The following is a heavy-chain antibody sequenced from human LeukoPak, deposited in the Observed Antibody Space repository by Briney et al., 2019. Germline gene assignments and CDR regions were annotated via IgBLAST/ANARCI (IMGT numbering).Heavy chain of an antibody. V-gene: IGHV4-59*01. CDR2: IYYSGST. CDR3: ARLDYYDSSGFDI. Sequence: SETLSLTCIVSGGSISSYYWSWIRQPPGKGLEWIGYIYYSGSTNFNPSLKSRVTISVDTSKNQFSLKLSSVTAADTAVYYCARLDYYDSSGFDIWGQGTMVTVSS. CDR1: GGSISSYY. J-gene: IGHJ3*02. D-gene: IGHD3-22*01.